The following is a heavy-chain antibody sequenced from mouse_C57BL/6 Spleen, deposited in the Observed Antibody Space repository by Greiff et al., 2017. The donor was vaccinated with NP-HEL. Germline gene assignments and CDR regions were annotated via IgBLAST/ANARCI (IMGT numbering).Heavy chain of an antibody. Sequence: QVQLQQPGAELVKPGASVKLSCKASGYTFTSYWMHWVKQRPGQGLEWIGMIHPNSGSTNYNEKFKSKATLTVDKSSSTAYMQLSSLTSEDSAVYYCARSDGYPYYAMDYWGQGTSVTVSS. CDR2: IHPNSGST. CDR1: GYTFTSYW. V-gene: IGHV1-64*01. D-gene: IGHD2-3*01. J-gene: IGHJ4*01. CDR3: ARSDGYPYYAMDY.